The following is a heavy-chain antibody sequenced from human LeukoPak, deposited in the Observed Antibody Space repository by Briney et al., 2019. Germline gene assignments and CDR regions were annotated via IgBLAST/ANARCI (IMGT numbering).Heavy chain of an antibody. J-gene: IGHJ1*01. V-gene: IGHV4-39*01. CDR2: VYYSGSS. Sequence: SETLSLTCAVSGRSIRSNYDQWVWVRQPPGKGLEWIGSVYYSGSSYNSPSLKTRVTISFDTSKNQFSLKLTSVTAADAAMYYCATRETGDFQHWGQGTQVTVSS. D-gene: IGHD5-24*01. CDR1: GRSIRSNYDQ. CDR3: ATRETGDFQH.